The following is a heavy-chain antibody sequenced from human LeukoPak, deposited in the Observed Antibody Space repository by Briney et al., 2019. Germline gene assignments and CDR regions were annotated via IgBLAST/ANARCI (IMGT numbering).Heavy chain of an antibody. CDR2: INHSGST. V-gene: IGHV4-34*01. Sequence: PSETLSLTCAVYGGSFSGYYWSWIRQPPGKGLEWIGEINHSGSTNYNPSLKSRVTISVDTSKNQFSLKLSSVTAADTAVYYCARAGQMPRYFDLWGRGTLVTVSS. J-gene: IGHJ2*01. D-gene: IGHD2-2*01. CDR3: ARAGQMPRYFDL. CDR1: GGSFSGYY.